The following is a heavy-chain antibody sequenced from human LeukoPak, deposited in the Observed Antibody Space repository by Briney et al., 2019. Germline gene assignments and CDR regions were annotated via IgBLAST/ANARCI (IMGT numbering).Heavy chain of an antibody. CDR2: TYYRSKWYN. Sequence: SQTLSLTCAISGDSVSRNSAAWNWIRQSPSRGLEWLGRTYYRSKWYNDYAVSVKSRITINPDTSKNQFSLQLNSVTPEGTAVYYCAKSNPLFLGDRSSTSCSFDSWGQGTLVTVSS. V-gene: IGHV6-1*01. D-gene: IGHD2-2*01. CDR1: GDSVSRNSAA. J-gene: IGHJ4*02. CDR3: AKSNPLFLGDRSSTSCSFDS.